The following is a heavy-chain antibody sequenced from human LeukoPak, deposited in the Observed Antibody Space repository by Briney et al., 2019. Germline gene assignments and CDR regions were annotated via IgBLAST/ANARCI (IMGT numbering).Heavy chain of an antibody. CDR3: ARAGGSGYYYMDV. D-gene: IGHD3-10*01. CDR2: ISSSGSTI. V-gene: IGHV3-48*04. J-gene: IGHJ6*03. Sequence: PGGSLRLSCAASGFTFSIYGMNWVRQAPGKGLGWVSYISSSGSTIYYADSVKGRFTISRDNAKNSLYLQMNSLRAEDTAVYYCARAGGSGYYYMDVWGKGTTVTISS. CDR1: GFTFSIYG.